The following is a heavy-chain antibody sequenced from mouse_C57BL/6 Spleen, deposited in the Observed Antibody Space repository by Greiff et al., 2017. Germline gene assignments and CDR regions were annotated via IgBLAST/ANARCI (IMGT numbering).Heavy chain of an antibody. V-gene: IGHV1-81*01. D-gene: IGHD2-3*01. Sequence: QVQLQQSGAELARPGASVTLSCKASGYTFTSYGISWVKQRTGQGLEWIGEIYPRSGNTYYNEKFKGKATLTADKSSSTAYMELRSLTSEDSAVYFCARYYDGYSGAMDYWGQGTSVTVSS. J-gene: IGHJ4*01. CDR2: IYPRSGNT. CDR3: ARYYDGYSGAMDY. CDR1: GYTFTSYG.